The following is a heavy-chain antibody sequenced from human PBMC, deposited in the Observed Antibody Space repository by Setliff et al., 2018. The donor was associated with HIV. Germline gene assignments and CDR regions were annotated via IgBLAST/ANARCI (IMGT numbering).Heavy chain of an antibody. CDR1: GDSILDTSSY. D-gene: IGHD5-18*01. Sequence: SETLSLTCTVSGDSILDTSSYWGWFRQSPGKRLEWLGTIYYTGSTTYSTSLKSRATISVDTSKNQFSLKLNSVTAADTAVYYCARRPLDTGIDSWGQGTLVTVSS. CDR3: ARRPLDTGIDS. J-gene: IGHJ4*02. CDR2: IYYTGST. V-gene: IGHV4-61*05.